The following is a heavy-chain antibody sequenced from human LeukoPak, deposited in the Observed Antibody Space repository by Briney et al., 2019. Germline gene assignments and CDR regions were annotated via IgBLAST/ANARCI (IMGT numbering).Heavy chain of an antibody. V-gene: IGHV3-49*03. Sequence: TGGSLRLSCTASGFTFGDYAMSWFRQAPGKGLEWVGFIRSKAYGGTTEYAASVKRRFTISRDDSKSIAYLQMNSLKTEDTAVYYCTRACMVRGAPHFDYWGQGTLVTVPS. CDR1: GFTFGDYA. CDR2: IRSKAYGGTT. J-gene: IGHJ4*02. CDR3: TRACMVRGAPHFDY. D-gene: IGHD3-10*01.